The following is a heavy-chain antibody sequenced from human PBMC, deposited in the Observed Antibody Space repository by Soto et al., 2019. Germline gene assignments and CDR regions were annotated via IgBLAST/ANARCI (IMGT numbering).Heavy chain of an antibody. CDR1: GFTFSMYS. J-gene: IGHJ6*02. CDR3: ARDHLILPSHDFFYGSDV. V-gene: IGHV3-7*03. CDR2: IPQDGVDG. Sequence: GGSLRLSCEVSGFTFSMYSMSWVRQSPGKGLEWVAKIPQDGVDGHYADSVKGRFTISRDNGKNSLYLQLNNLRAEDTAVYYCARDHLILPSHDFFYGSDVWGRGATVTVSS. D-gene: IGHD2-21*02.